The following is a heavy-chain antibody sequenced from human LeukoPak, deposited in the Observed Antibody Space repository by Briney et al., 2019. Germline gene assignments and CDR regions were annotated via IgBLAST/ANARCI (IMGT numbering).Heavy chain of an antibody. Sequence: ASVKVSCKASGYTFTGYYMRWVRQAPGQGLEWMGWINPNSGGTNYAQKFQGWVTMTRDTSISTAYMELSRLRSDDTAVYYCARGGDGYNRNWFDPWGQGTLVTVSS. CDR2: INPNSGGT. CDR1: GYTFTGYY. V-gene: IGHV1-2*04. CDR3: ARGGDGYNRNWFDP. J-gene: IGHJ5*02. D-gene: IGHD5-24*01.